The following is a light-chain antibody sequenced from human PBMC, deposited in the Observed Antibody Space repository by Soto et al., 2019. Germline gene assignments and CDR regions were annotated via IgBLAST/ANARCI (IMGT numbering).Light chain of an antibody. CDR1: QSVSSY. Sequence: EIVLTQSPATLSLSPGERATLSCRASQSVSSYLAWYQQKPGQAPRLLIYDASNRATGIPARFSGSGSGTDFTLTIRRLEPEDFAVYYCQQYGSSPRTFGQETKVDIK. CDR3: QQYGSSPRT. J-gene: IGKJ1*01. V-gene: IGKV3-11*01. CDR2: DAS.